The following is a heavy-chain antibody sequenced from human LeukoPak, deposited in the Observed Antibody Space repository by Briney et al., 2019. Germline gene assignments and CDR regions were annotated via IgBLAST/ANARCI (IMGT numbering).Heavy chain of an antibody. CDR1: GYTFTNYG. CDR3: AISQGSYYDTSGYLGGDY. V-gene: IGHV1-18*01. CDR2: ISAYSGNT. Sequence: ASVKVSCKASGYTFTNYGIFWVRQAPGQGLEWMGWISAYSGNTNYAQKLQGRVTMTTETSTSTAYMELESLRSDDTAVYYCAISQGSYYDTSGYLGGDYWGQGTLVTDSS. D-gene: IGHD3-22*01. J-gene: IGHJ4*02.